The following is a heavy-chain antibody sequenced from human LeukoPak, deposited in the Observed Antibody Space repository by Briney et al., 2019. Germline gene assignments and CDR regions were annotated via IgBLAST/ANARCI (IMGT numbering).Heavy chain of an antibody. V-gene: IGHV1-8*03. D-gene: IGHD3-22*01. Sequence: ASVRVSCKASGYTFTSYDINWVRQATGQGLEWMGWMNPNSGNTGYAQKFQGRVTITRNTSISTAYMELSSLRSEDTAVYYCASRYYDSSGYSLGDAFDIWGQGTMVTVSS. CDR3: ASRYYDSSGYSLGDAFDI. CDR1: GYTFTSYD. CDR2: MNPNSGNT. J-gene: IGHJ3*02.